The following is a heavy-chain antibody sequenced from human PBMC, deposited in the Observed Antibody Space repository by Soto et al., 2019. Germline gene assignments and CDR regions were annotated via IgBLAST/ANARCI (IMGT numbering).Heavy chain of an antibody. Sequence: ASVKVSCKASGYTFTSYGISWVRQAPGQGLEWMGWISAYNGNTNYAQKLQGRVTMTTDTSTSTAYMELRSLRSDDTAVYYCGRETYYYYYMDVWGKGTTVTVSS. V-gene: IGHV1-18*01. CDR2: ISAYNGNT. J-gene: IGHJ6*03. CDR3: GRETYYYYYMDV. CDR1: GYTFTSYG.